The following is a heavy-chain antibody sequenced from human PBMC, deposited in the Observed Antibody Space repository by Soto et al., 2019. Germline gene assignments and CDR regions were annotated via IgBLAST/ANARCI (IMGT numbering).Heavy chain of an antibody. CDR1: GYTFTSYS. Sequence: QVQLVQSGAEVKKPGASVKVSCKASGYTFTSYSMHWVRQAPGQGLEWMGIINPSGGSTSYAQKFKGRVTMTRDTSTSTVYRELSSRRSEDTAVYYCASWVTFGGVIAHNPYGMDVWGQGTTVTVSS. D-gene: IGHD3-16*02. CDR3: ASWVTFGGVIAHNPYGMDV. CDR2: INPSGGST. V-gene: IGHV1-46*03. J-gene: IGHJ6*02.